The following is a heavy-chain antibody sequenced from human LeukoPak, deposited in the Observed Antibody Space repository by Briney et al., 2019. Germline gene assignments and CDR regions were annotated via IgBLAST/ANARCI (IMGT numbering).Heavy chain of an antibody. Sequence: PGGSLRLSCAASGFTFSSFGMNGVRQGPGEELEWVSSITGSGETTHYADSVKGRFTISRDNSKNTLYLQMNSLRADDTAVYYCARPWGDVSIATWFNPWGQGTLVTVSS. D-gene: IGHD3-16*01. CDR3: ARPWGDVSIATWFNP. CDR2: ITGSGETT. V-gene: IGHV3-23*01. J-gene: IGHJ5*02. CDR1: GFTFSSFG.